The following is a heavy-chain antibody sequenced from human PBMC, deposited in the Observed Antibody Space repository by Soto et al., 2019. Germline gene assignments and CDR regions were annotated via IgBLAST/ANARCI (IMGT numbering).Heavy chain of an antibody. CDR2: MYNTGST. CDR1: GGSISSYY. D-gene: IGHD2-21*02. V-gene: IGHV4-59*01. J-gene: IGHJ6*02. Sequence: SETLSLTCTFSGGSISSYYWSWIRQPPGKGLEWIGYMYNTGSTVYNPSLKSRVTISVDTSKNQFSLKLNAVTAADTAVYYCARDLWGYCGTDCYPLDVWGQGTTVT. CDR3: ARDLWGYCGTDCYPLDV.